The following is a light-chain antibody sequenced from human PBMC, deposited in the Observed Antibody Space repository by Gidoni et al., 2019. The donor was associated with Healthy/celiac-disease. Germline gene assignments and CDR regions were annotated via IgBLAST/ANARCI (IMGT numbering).Light chain of an antibody. Sequence: DIVMTQSPDSLAVSLGERATINCKSSQSVLYSSNNKNYLAWYQQKPGQPPKLLIYWASTREPGVPDRFSGSGSGTDFTLTISSLQAEDVAVYYCQQYYSTPWTFXQXTKVEIK. CDR3: QQYYSTPWT. V-gene: IGKV4-1*01. CDR2: WAS. J-gene: IGKJ1*01. CDR1: QSVLYSSNNKNY.